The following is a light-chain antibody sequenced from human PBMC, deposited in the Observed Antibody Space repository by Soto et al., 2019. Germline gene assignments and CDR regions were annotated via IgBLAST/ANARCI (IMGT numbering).Light chain of an antibody. Sequence: IVLTQSPATLSMSPGERVTLSCGASQSVSSSYSAWYQQKPGLAPRLLIFDASTRATGIPDRFSGSGSGTDFTLTISRLEPEDFAVYYCQQYGSSPYTFGQGTKLEIK. CDR3: QQYGSSPYT. CDR1: QSVSSSY. V-gene: IGKV3D-20*01. J-gene: IGKJ2*01. CDR2: DAS.